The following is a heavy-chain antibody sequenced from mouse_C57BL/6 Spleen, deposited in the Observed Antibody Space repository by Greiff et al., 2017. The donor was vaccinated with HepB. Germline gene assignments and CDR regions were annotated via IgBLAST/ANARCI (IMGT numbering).Heavy chain of an antibody. Sequence: HVQLQQPGAELVRPGSSVKLSCKASGYTFTSYWMDWVKQRPGQGLEWIGNIYPSDSETHYNQKFKDKATLTVDKSSSTAYMQLSSLTSEDSAVYYCARGEGLFDYWGQGTTLTVSS. CDR1: GYTFTSYW. CDR3: ARGEGLFDY. CDR2: IYPSDSET. V-gene: IGHV1-61*01. J-gene: IGHJ2*01.